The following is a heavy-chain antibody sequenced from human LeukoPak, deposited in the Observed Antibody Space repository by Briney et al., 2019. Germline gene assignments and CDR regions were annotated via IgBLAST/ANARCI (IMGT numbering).Heavy chain of an antibody. CDR3: ARASGHYYYYYMDV. CDR1: GYTFSSYG. V-gene: IGHV1-18*01. J-gene: IGHJ6*03. D-gene: IGHD1-26*01. CDR2: ISAYNGDT. Sequence: ASVKVSCKASGYTFSSYGINWVRQAPGEGLEWMGWISAYNGDTIYAQKFQGRVTMTADTSTNTAYMDLRGLRSDDTAVYYCARASGHYYYYYMDVWAKGTTVTISS.